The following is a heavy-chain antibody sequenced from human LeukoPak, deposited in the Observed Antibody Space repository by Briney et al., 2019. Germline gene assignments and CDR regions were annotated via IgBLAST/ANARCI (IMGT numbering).Heavy chain of an antibody. Sequence: PSETLSLTCTVSGGSMIGFYWSWVRLPPGKGLEWLAYIYSSGGTSYNPSLKSRATISLDTSKNQFSLKVNSVTAADTAVYYCAGHPDYQTPTYYGMDLWGQGTTVTVSS. CDR2: IYSSGGT. V-gene: IGHV4-59*08. CDR1: GGSMIGFY. J-gene: IGHJ6*02. D-gene: IGHD2-2*01. CDR3: AGHPDYQTPTYYGMDL.